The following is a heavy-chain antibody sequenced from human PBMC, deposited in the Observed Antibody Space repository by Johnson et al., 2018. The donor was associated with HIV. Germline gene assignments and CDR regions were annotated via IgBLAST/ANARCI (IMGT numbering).Heavy chain of an antibody. CDR3: ARVRRSGWFDNDAFDF. J-gene: IGHJ3*01. V-gene: IGHV3-30*04. CDR1: GFTFGSYA. Sequence: QVQLVESGGGVVQPGRSLRLSCAASGFTFGSYALHWVRQAPGKGLEWVALISYDGDNKYYTDSVKGRFTISRDNSKNTVFLLLNSLRTEDTAVYYCARVRRSGWFDNDAFDFWGQGTMVTVSS. D-gene: IGHD6-19*01. CDR2: ISYDGDNK.